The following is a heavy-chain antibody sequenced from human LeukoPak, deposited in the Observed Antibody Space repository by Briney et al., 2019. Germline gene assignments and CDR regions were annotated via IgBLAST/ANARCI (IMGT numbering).Heavy chain of an antibody. J-gene: IGHJ5*02. CDR2: IIPIFGTA. Sequence: SVKVSCKASGYTFTSYGISWVRQAPGQGLEWMGGIIPIFGTANYAQKFQGRVTITADESTSTAYMELSSLRYEDTAVYYCARDNSVGDIAWWFDPWGQGTLVTVSS. CDR1: GYTFTSYG. D-gene: IGHD3-16*02. CDR3: ARDNSVGDIAWWFDP. V-gene: IGHV1-69*13.